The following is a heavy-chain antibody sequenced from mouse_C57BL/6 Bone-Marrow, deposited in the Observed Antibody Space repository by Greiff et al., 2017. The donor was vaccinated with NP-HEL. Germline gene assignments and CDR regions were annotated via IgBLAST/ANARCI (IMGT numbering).Heavy chain of an antibody. J-gene: IGHJ2*01. CDR1: GYTFTSYW. V-gene: IGHV1-69*01. Sequence: VQLQQPGAELVMPGASVKLSCKASGYTFTSYWMHWVKQRPGQGLEWIGEIDPSDSYTNYNQKFKGKSTLTVDKSSSTAYMQLSSLTSEDSAVDYCAREDALYSFDYGGQGTTLTVSS. CDR3: AREDALYSFDY. D-gene: IGHD6-1*01. CDR2: IDPSDSYT.